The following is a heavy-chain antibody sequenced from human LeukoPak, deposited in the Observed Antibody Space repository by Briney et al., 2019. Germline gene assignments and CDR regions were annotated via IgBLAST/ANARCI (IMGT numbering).Heavy chain of an antibody. CDR2: IYYSGST. Sequence: PSETLSLTCTVSGGSISSYYWSWIWQPPGKGLEWIGCIYYSGSTIYNPSLKSRVTISVDTSKNQFSLKVSSVTAADTAVYYCARDQRDSSGYYGKNYYYYGMDVWGQGTTVTVSS. J-gene: IGHJ6*02. D-gene: IGHD3-22*01. CDR3: ARDQRDSSGYYGKNYYYYGMDV. V-gene: IGHV4-59*01. CDR1: GGSISSYY.